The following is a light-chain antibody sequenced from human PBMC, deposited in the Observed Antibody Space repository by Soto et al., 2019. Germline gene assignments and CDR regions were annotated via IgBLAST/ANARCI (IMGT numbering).Light chain of an antibody. CDR2: RDN. CDR1: SSNIGRNY. V-gene: IGLV1-47*01. Sequence: QSVLTQTPSVSGTPGQRVNISCSGSSSNIGRNYVYWYHQFPGTAPKLLIYRDNERPSGVPDRFSGSKSGTSASLAISGGRSGDEADYHCATWDDSLGGPVFGGGTKVTVL. J-gene: IGLJ2*01. CDR3: ATWDDSLGGPV.